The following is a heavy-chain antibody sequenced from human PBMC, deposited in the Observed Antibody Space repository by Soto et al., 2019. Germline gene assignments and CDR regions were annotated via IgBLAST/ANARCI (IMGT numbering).Heavy chain of an antibody. V-gene: IGHV1-46*01. CDR3: ARDLAAGDL. J-gene: IGHJ5*02. CDR1: GYTFINCY. CDR2: INPMGGST. Sequence: GASVKVSCKASGYTFINCYIHWVRQAPGQGLEWMAIINPMGGSTNYAQEFQGRVTLTSDTSTSTVYMELSSLRFEDTALFYCARDLAAGDLWGQGTLVTVSS. D-gene: IGHD6-13*01.